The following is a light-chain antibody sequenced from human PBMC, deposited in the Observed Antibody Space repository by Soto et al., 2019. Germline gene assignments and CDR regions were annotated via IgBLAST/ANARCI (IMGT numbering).Light chain of an antibody. J-gene: IGKJ1*01. CDR3: QQYGSSPRT. Sequence: EIVMTQSPATLSVSPWERATLSCRASQSVTINLAWYQQKPGQAPRLLIYGASTRATGIPARFSGSGSGTDFTLTISRLEPEDFAVYYCQQYGSSPRTFGQGTKVDTK. V-gene: IGKV3-15*01. CDR1: QSVTIN. CDR2: GAS.